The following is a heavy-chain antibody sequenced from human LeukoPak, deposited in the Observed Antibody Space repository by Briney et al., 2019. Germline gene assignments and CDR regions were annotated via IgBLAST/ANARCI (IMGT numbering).Heavy chain of an antibody. V-gene: IGHV4-4*07. Sequence: GSTNYNPSLKSRVTTSVDTSKNQFSLRLSSVTAADTAVYYCTREGSASYWGQGILVTVSS. CDR3: TREGSASY. D-gene: IGHD3-10*01. CDR2: GST. J-gene: IGHJ4*02.